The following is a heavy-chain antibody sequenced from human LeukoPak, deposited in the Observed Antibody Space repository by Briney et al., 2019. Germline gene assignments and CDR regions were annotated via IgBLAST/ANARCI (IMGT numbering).Heavy chain of an antibody. D-gene: IGHD5-24*01. CDR2: ISGSGGST. J-gene: IGHJ4*02. CDR3: TRVGYIDEGIDY. Sequence: LSGGSLRLSCAASGFTFSSYAMSWVRQAPGKGLEWVSAISGSGGSTYYADSVKGRFTISRDNAKNSLYLQMNSLRAEDTAIYYCTRVGYIDEGIDYWGQGTLVTVSS. CDR1: GFTFSSYA. V-gene: IGHV3-23*01.